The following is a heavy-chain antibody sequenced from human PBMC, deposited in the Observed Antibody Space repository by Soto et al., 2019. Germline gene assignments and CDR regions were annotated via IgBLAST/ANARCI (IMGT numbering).Heavy chain of an antibody. D-gene: IGHD3-10*01. J-gene: IGHJ4*02. CDR1: GFTFSTYA. Sequence: GGSLSLSCAASGFTFSTYAMSWVRQAPGKGLEWVSTISGSGSSTYYADSVKGRFTISRDNSKDTLYLQMNSLRAEDTAVYYCAKTSETWLGELLKEYFFEYWGQGALVNVSS. CDR2: ISGSGSST. CDR3: AKTSETWLGELLKEYFFEY. V-gene: IGHV3-23*01.